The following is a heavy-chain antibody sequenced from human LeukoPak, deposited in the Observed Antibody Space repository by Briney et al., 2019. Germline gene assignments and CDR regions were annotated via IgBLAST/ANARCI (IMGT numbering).Heavy chain of an antibody. CDR3: ARWDGYSSSPDY. Sequence: ASVKVSCKASGYTFTSYGISWVRQAPGQGLEWMGWINPHSADTGYAQKFLGRVTMTRDMSISTIYLELTRLTSDDTALYYCARWDGYSSSPDYWGQGTLVTVSS. CDR1: GYTFTSYG. J-gene: IGHJ4*02. D-gene: IGHD6-13*01. CDR2: INPHSADT. V-gene: IGHV1-2*02.